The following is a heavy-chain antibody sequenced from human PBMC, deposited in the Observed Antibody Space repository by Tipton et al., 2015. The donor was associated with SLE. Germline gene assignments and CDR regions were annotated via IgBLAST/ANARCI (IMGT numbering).Heavy chain of an antibody. J-gene: IGHJ6*03. CDR1: GFSVNV. Sequence: SLRLSCIFSGFSVNVMNWVRQAPGKGLEWISSISGSSTYKWYADSVKGRFTISRDDGKNSVSLHMNNLRVDDTAVYYCARELVYLDVWGKGTTVTVSS. CDR3: ARELVYLDV. CDR2: ISGSSTYK. D-gene: IGHD3-10*01. V-gene: IGHV3-21*01.